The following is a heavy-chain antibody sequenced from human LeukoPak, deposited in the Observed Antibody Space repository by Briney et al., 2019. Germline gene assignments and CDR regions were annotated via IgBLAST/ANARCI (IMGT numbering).Heavy chain of an antibody. CDR2: IYESGST. J-gene: IGHJ5*02. CDR3: ARATLDCSSTSCYGIGDWFDP. CDR1: GGSISSGDYY. V-gene: IGHV4-30-4*08. D-gene: IGHD2-2*01. Sequence: PSQTLSLTCTVSGGSISSGDYYWSWIRQPPGKGMEWIVYIYESGSTYYNPARKSRVTISVDTSKTQFSLKLSSVTAADTAVYYCARATLDCSSTSCYGIGDWFDPWGQGTLVTVSS.